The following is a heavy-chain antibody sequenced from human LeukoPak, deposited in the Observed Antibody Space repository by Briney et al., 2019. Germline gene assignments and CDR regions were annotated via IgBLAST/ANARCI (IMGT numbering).Heavy chain of an antibody. CDR3: ARDYYDILTGYLTQTKAYYMDV. CDR2: INRNSGGT. CDR1: GYTFTGYY. J-gene: IGHJ6*03. Sequence: ASVKVSCKASGYTFTGYYMHWVRQAPGQGLEWMGWINRNSGGTNYAQKFQGRDTMTRDTSISTAYMELSRLRSDDTAVYYCARDYYDILTGYLTQTKAYYMDVWGKGTTVTVSS. V-gene: IGHV1-2*02. D-gene: IGHD3-9*01.